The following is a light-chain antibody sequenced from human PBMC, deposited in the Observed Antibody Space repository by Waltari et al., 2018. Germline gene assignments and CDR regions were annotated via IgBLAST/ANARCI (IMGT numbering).Light chain of an antibody. CDR1: SGHSSNI. Sequence: QLVLTQSPSASASLGASVKLTCTLSSGHSSNIIAWVQRQPEKGPRCLMTVNSDGSQTKGDEIPDRFSGSSSGAERYLTISSLQSEDEADYYCQTGGHGTWVFGGGTRLTVL. J-gene: IGLJ3*02. CDR3: QTGGHGTWV. CDR2: VNSDGSQ. V-gene: IGLV4-69*01.